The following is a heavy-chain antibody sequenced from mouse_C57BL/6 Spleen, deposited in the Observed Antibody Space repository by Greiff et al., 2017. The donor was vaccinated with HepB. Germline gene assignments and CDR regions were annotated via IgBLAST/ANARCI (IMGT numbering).Heavy chain of an antibody. Sequence: QQPGAELVKPGASVKLSCKASGYTFTSYWMQWVKQRPGQGLEWIGEIDPSDSYTNYNQKFKGKATLTVDTSSSTAYMQLSSLTSEDSAVYYCARRYSYYFDYWGQGTTLTVSS. CDR3: ARRYSYYFDY. V-gene: IGHV1-50*01. CDR1: GYTFTSYW. J-gene: IGHJ2*01. CDR2: IDPSDSYT.